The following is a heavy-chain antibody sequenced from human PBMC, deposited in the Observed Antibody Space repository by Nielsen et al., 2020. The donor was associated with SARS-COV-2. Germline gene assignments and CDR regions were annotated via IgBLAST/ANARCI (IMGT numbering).Heavy chain of an antibody. J-gene: IGHJ4*02. CDR1: GFTFANYG. D-gene: IGHD6-19*01. V-gene: IGHV3-33*08. Sequence: GESLKISCAASGFTFANYGIHWVRQVAGRGLEWVAIVSRDGSDTFYVDSVKGRFTISRDNSKNTVYLQMESLRVEDTALYYCTRDPPDSGWALDYWGQGIPVTVSS. CDR2: VSRDGSDT. CDR3: TRDPPDSGWALDY.